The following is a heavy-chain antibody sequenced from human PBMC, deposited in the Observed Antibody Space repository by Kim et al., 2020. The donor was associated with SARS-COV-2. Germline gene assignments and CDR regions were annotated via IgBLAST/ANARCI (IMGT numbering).Heavy chain of an antibody. CDR2: ISGSGGST. V-gene: IGHV3-23*01. J-gene: IGHJ6*02. D-gene: IGHD6-25*01. CDR3: ASVSAALFHFYCGVDV. CDR1: GFTFSSYA. Sequence: GGSLRLSCAASGFTFSSYAMSWVRQAPGKGLEWVSAISGSGGSTYYADSVKGRFTISRDNSKNTLYLQMNSLSAEDTAVYYCASVSAALFHFYCGVDVWGRGTTVTVSS.